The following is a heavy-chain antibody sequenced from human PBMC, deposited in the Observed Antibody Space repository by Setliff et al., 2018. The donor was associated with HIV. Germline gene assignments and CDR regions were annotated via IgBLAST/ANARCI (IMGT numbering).Heavy chain of an antibody. J-gene: IGHJ4*02. D-gene: IGHD3-10*01. V-gene: IGHV4-34*01. CDR1: GGPLSGHY. CDR3: TRRRGPMVRGVDPTPSYYFDY. CDR2: TSHSGKT. Sequence: SETLSLTCAVYGGPLSGHYWSWIRQPPGQGLEWIGETSHSGKTNYNPSLKSRVTISVDTSKNQFSLKLTSVTAADTAVYYCTRRRGPMVRGVDPTPSYYFDYWGQGTLVTVSS.